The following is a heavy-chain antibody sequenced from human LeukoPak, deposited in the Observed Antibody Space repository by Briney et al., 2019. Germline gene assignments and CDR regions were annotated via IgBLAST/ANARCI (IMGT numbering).Heavy chain of an antibody. D-gene: IGHD4-17*01. CDR2: IYTSGST. Sequence: SETLSLTCTVSGDSISSGNYYWSWIRLPAGKGLEWIGRIYTSGSTNYNPSLKSRVTISVDTSKNQFSLKLSSVTAADTAVYYCARRSRLRRAPFDYWGQGTLVTVSS. CDR3: ARRSRLRRAPFDY. J-gene: IGHJ4*02. CDR1: GDSISSGNYY. V-gene: IGHV4-61*02.